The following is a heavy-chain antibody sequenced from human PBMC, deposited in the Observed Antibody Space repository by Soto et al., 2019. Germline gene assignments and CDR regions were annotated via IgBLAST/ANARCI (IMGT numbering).Heavy chain of an antibody. Sequence: QVQLQESGPGLLKPSETLSLTCSVSGGSVSDKTYYWSWIRQPPGKRLEWIGYVYYSGTTNYNTSHTSRVAISVDLSKHRFSLRLSSVTTAETARYDCARTTAGPNTLRSRYFFDYWGQGTLVTVSS. CDR3: ARTTAGPNTLRSRYFFDY. D-gene: IGHD4-17*01. CDR1: GGSVSDKTYY. V-gene: IGHV4-61*01. J-gene: IGHJ4*02. CDR2: VYYSGTT.